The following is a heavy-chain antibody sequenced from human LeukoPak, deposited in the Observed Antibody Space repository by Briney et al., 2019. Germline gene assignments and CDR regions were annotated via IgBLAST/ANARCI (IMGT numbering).Heavy chain of an antibody. D-gene: IGHD5-18*01. CDR3: ARHQGGYSYGYVDY. CDR2: INPNSGGT. Sequence: GASVNISCKASGYTFIGYYMHWVRQAPGQGLEWMGWINPNSGGTNYAQKFQGRVTMTRDTSISTAYMELSRLRSDDTVVYYCARHQGGYSYGYVDYWGQGTLVTVSS. CDR1: GYTFIGYY. J-gene: IGHJ4*02. V-gene: IGHV1-2*02.